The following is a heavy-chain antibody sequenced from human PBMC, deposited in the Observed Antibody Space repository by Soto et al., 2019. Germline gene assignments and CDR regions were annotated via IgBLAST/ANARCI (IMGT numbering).Heavy chain of an antibody. V-gene: IGHV3-7*01. CDR2: IKQDGSEK. CDR1: GFTFSSYW. D-gene: IGHD3-10*01. J-gene: IGHJ4*02. CDR3: AKMFYGSGSYFFDY. Sequence: GGSLRLSCAASGFTFSSYWMSWVRQAPGKGLEWVANIKQDGSEKYYVDSVKGRFTISRDNAKNSLYLQMNSLRAEDTAVYYCAKMFYGSGSYFFDYWGQGTLVTVSS.